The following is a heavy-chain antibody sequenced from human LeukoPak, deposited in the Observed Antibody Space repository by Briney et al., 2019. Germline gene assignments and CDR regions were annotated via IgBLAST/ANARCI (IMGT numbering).Heavy chain of an antibody. CDR2: ISPNSGGT. CDR1: GYTFTGYY. J-gene: IGHJ4*02. D-gene: IGHD3-10*01. Sequence: ASVKASCKASGYTFTGYYMHWVRQAPGQGLEWMGWISPNSGGTNYAQKFQGRVTMTRDTSISTAYMELSRLRSDDTAVYYCARPMVRGVIPGGLGYWGQGTLVTVSS. CDR3: ARPMVRGVIPGGLGY. V-gene: IGHV1-2*02.